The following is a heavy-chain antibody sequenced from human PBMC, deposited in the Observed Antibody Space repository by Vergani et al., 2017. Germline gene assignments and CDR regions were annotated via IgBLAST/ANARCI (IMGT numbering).Heavy chain of an antibody. V-gene: IGHV4-39*01. CDR2: LYYSGST. CDR3: ARPQQQLRYWYFDL. D-gene: IGHD6-13*01. Sequence: QLQLQESGPGLVKPSETLSLTCTVSGCSISSSSYYWGWIRQPPGKGLEWIGSLYYSGSTYYNPSLKSRVTISVDTSKNQFSLKLSSVTAADTAVYYCARPQQQLRYWYFDLWGRGTLVTVSS. J-gene: IGHJ2*01. CDR1: GCSISSSSYY.